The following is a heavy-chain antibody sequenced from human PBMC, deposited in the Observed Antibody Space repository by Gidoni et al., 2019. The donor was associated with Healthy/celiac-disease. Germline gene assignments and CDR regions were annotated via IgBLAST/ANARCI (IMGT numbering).Heavy chain of an antibody. CDR2: IDWDDDK. D-gene: IGHD1-26*01. Sequence: QVTLRESGPALVKPTQTLTLTCTFSGFSLSTSGMCVSWIRQPPGKALEWLALIDWDDDKYYSTSLKTRLTISKDTSKNQVVLTMTNMDPVDTATYYCARTASGSYEKNDAFDIWGQGTMVTVSS. CDR3: ARTASGSYEKNDAFDI. J-gene: IGHJ3*02. V-gene: IGHV2-70*01. CDR1: GFSLSTSGMC.